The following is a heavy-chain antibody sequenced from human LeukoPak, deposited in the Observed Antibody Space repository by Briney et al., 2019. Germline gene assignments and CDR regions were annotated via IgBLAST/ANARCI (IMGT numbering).Heavy chain of an antibody. CDR3: AKGPSGWYFDY. V-gene: IGHV3-23*01. D-gene: IGHD6-19*01. Sequence: PGGSLRLSRAASGFTFSSYGMHWVRQAPGKGLEWVSAISDSGGSTYYADSVKGRFTISRDNSKNTLYLQTNSLRAEDTAIYYCAKGPSGWYFDYWGQGTLVTVSS. J-gene: IGHJ4*02. CDR2: ISDSGGST. CDR1: GFTFSSYG.